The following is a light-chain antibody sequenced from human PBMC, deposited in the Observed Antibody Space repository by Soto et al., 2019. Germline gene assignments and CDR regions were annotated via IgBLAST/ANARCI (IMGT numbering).Light chain of an antibody. Sequence: EIVLAQSPGTLSLSPGERATLSCRASQSVGNRYLAWHQQKPGQAPRLLVYGASSRATGIPDRFSGGGSETDFTLTISRLEPEDVAVYYCQQYDTSPPTFGQGTKVELK. CDR1: QSVGNRY. V-gene: IGKV3-20*01. J-gene: IGKJ1*01. CDR3: QQYDTSPPT. CDR2: GAS.